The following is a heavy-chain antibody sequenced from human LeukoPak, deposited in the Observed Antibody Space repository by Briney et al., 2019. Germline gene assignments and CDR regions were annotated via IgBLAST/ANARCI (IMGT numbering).Heavy chain of an antibody. J-gene: IGHJ4*02. V-gene: IGHV3-30*02. D-gene: IGHD3-22*01. CDR1: GFTFSNYW. CDR3: AKDPRPGYYYDSSGYYDY. CDR2: IRYDGSNK. Sequence: GGSLRLSCAASGFTFSNYWMTWVRQAPGKGLEWVAFIRYDGSNKYYADSVKGRFTISRDNSKNTLYLQMNSLRAEDTAVYYCAKDPRPGYYYDSSGYYDYWGQGTLVTVSS.